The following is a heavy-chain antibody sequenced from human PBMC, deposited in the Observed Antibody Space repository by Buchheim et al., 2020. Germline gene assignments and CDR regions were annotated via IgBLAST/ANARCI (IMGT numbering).Heavy chain of an antibody. CDR3: ARGGGYCSGGSCGNWFDP. CDR1: GGSFSGYY. Sequence: QVQLQQWGAGLLKPSETLSLTCAVYGGSFSGYYWSWIRQPPGKGLEWIGEINHSGSTNYNPSLQSRVTISVDTYKKQFPLKLSSVTAADTAVYYCARGGGYCSGGSCGNWFDPWGQGTL. J-gene: IGHJ5*02. V-gene: IGHV4-34*01. D-gene: IGHD2-15*01. CDR2: INHSGST.